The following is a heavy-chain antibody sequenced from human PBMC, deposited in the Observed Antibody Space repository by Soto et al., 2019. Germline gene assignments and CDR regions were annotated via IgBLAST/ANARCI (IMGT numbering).Heavy chain of an antibody. V-gene: IGHV4-31*03. J-gene: IGHJ4*02. D-gene: IGHD5-12*01. CDR2: IYYSGST. Sequence: QVQLQESGPGLVKPSQTLSLTCTVSGGSMSSGGYYWSWIRQHPGEGLEWIGYIYYSGSTYYNPSLKSRVAIAVDTSKNQLSLKLSSVTAADTAIYYCVRNRDGYNQYYFDYWGQGTLVTVSS. CDR1: GGSMSSGGYY. CDR3: VRNRDGYNQYYFDY.